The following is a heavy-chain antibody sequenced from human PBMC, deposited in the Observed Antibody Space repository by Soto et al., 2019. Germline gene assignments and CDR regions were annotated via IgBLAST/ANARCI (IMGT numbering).Heavy chain of an antibody. Sequence: PGGSLRLSSAVSGSTFSNDWMHWVRQAPGKGLVWVSHINSDGSSTNYADFVKGRFTIARDNAKNTVYLQMNSLRAEDTAVYYCARDRSYSLDVWGQGTTVTVSS. CDR1: GSTFSNDW. J-gene: IGHJ6*02. V-gene: IGHV3-74*01. CDR3: ARDRSYSLDV. CDR2: INSDGSST.